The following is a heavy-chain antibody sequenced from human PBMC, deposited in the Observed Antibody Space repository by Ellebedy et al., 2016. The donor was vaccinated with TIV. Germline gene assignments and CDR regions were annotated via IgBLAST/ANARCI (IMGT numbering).Heavy chain of an antibody. CDR3: ARHSTVTTIGT. D-gene: IGHD4-17*01. Sequence: MPSETLSLTCTVSGDAIRSSVYYWGWIRQPPGKGLEWIGCFSQSGSTYYNPSLTSRVTISVDTSKNQFSLKLSSVTAADTAIFYCARHSTVTTIGTWGQGALVTVSS. V-gene: IGHV4-39*01. J-gene: IGHJ5*02. CDR1: GDAIRSSVYY. CDR2: FSQSGST.